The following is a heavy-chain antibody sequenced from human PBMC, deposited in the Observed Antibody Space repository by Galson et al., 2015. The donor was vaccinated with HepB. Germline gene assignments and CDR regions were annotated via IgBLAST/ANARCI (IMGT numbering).Heavy chain of an antibody. D-gene: IGHD5-12*01. J-gene: IGHJ3*02. V-gene: IGHV1-3*01. CDR2: INAGNGNT. CDR1: GYTFTSYA. CDR3: ARAGLRSGVDI. Sequence: SVKVSCKASGYTFTSYAMHWVRQAPGQRLEWMGWINAGNGNTKYSQKFQGRVTITRDTSASTAHMELSSLRSEDMAVYYCARAGLRSGVDIWGQGTMVTVSS.